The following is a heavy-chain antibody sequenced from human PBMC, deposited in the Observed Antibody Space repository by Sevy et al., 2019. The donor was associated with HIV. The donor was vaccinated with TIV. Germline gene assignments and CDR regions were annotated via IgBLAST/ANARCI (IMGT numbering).Heavy chain of an antibody. CDR3: AKGVSGGNSGAAFDY. V-gene: IGHV3-9*01. CDR2: ISWNSGSM. D-gene: IGHD2-15*01. J-gene: IGHJ4*02. Sequence: GGSLRLSCAGSGFTFGNYAMYWVRQSPGKGLEWVSGISWNSGSMGYADAVEGRFTISRDNAKNSLHLEMNSLRPEDTALYYCAKGVSGGNSGAAFDYWGQGTGSPSPQ. CDR1: GFTFGNYA.